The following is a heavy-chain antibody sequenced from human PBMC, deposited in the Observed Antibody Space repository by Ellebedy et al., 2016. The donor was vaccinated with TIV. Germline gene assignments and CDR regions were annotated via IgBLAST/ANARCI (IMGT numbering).Heavy chain of an antibody. CDR2: IYYSGST. V-gene: IGHV4-59*01. Sequence: MPSETLSLTCTVSGDSISPYFWSWIRQPPGKGLEWIGYIYYSGSTNYNPSLKSRVTISVDTSKNQFSLELSSVTAADTAVYYCARIDTAMLTDGFDIWGQGTLVTVSS. D-gene: IGHD5-18*01. CDR1: GDSISPYF. CDR3: ARIDTAMLTDGFDI. J-gene: IGHJ3*02.